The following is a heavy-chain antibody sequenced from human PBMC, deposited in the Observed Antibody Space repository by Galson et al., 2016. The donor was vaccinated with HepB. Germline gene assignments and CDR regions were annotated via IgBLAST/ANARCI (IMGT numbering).Heavy chain of an antibody. CDR2: ISSNGEST. CDR1: GFTFKSYP. V-gene: IGHV3-23*01. J-gene: IGHJ4*02. D-gene: IGHD3-9*01. CDR3: TKNVWGYFDFYYSDL. Sequence: SLRLSCAASGFTFKSYPMSWVRQAPGKGLEWVAGISSNGESTHYADSVTGQFTISRDISRRVLYLQMNSLRAEDTAVYYCTKNVWGYFDFYYSDLWGQGTLVIVSS.